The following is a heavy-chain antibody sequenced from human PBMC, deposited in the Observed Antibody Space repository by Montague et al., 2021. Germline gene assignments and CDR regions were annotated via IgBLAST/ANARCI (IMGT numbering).Heavy chain of an antibody. CDR2: INPDGSST. CDR1: GFTFSTSW. J-gene: IGHJ3*02. D-gene: IGHD2-21*01. CDR3: ARAGYYGGLDI. V-gene: IGHV3-74*01. Sequence: SRRLSCAASGFTFSTSWIHWVRQAPGKGLVWVSRINPDGSSTNYADSVTGRFPISRDNGKNALYLQMNSLRAEDTAVYFCARAGYYGGLDIWGQGTMVTASS.